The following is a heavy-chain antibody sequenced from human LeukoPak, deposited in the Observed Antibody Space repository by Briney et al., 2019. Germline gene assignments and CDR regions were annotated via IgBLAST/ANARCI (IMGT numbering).Heavy chain of an antibody. J-gene: IGHJ4*02. V-gene: IGHV3-74*01. D-gene: IGHD3-10*01. CDR3: AKEDPTYYYDSGSYRAQPGPPDY. CDR2: INTFGTSA. CDR1: GFTFSSYW. Sequence: GGSLRLSCAVSGFTFSSYWMNWVHQVPGKGLVWVSHINTFGTSATYADSVRGRFTISRDNSKNTLYLRMNNLRAEDTAVYYCAKEDPTYYYDSGSYRAQPGPPDYWGQGTLVTVSS.